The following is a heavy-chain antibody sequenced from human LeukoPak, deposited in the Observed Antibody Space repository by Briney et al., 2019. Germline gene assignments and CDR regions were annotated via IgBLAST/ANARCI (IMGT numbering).Heavy chain of an antibody. CDR1: GGSISSSDYY. Sequence: SETLSLTCTVSGGSISSSDYYWGWIRQPPGKGLEWIASIYYSGTTHYNPSHQSRVTMSVDTSKNQFSLKLSSVTAADTAVYYCARMGLYSSSPSGYWGQGTLVTVSS. CDR2: IYYSGTT. CDR3: ARMGLYSSSPSGY. J-gene: IGHJ4*02. D-gene: IGHD6-6*01. V-gene: IGHV4-39*01.